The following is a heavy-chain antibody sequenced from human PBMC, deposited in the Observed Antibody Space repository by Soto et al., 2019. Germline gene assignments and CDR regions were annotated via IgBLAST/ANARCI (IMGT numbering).Heavy chain of an antibody. Sequence: GSLRLSCAASGFTFSNYWMSWVRQAPGKGLEWVTNIKEDGSEKYYVDSVKGRFTISRDNAKNSLYLQMNSLRAEDTAVYYCASEEMYYFDSSGYYRFDYWGQGTLVTVSS. CDR2: IKEDGSEK. CDR3: ASEEMYYFDSSGYYRFDY. D-gene: IGHD3-22*01. J-gene: IGHJ4*02. V-gene: IGHV3-7*01. CDR1: GFTFSNYW.